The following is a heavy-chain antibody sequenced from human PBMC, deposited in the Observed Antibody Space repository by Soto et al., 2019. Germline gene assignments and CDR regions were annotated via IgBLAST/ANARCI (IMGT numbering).Heavy chain of an antibody. CDR3: AKDFYGSSVRAFHI. CDR1: GFTFSSYA. V-gene: IGHV3-23*01. J-gene: IGHJ3*02. CDR2: ISGSAAST. Sequence: GGSLRLSCAASGFTFSSYAMSWVRQAPGKGLEWVSGISGSAASTYYADSGKGRFTISRDNSKNTVFLQVTSLRADDTAVYYCAKDFYGSSVRAFHIWGQGTMVTVSS. D-gene: IGHD3-22*01.